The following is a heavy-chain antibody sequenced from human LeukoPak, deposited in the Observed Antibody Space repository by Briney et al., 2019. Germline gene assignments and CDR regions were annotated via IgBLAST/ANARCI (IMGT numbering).Heavy chain of an antibody. D-gene: IGHD3-3*01. Sequence: GGSLRLSCAASGFTFSSYAMSWVRQAPGKGLEWVSAISGSGGSTYYADSVKGRFTISRDNSKNTLYLQMNSLRAEDTAVYYCAKRAYDFWSGSSYYYYYMDVWDKGTTVTVSS. CDR2: ISGSGGST. V-gene: IGHV3-23*01. CDR3: AKRAYDFWSGSSYYYYYMDV. J-gene: IGHJ6*03. CDR1: GFTFSSYA.